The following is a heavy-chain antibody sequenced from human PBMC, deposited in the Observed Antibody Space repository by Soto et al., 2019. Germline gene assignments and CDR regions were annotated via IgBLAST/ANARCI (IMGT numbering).Heavy chain of an antibody. V-gene: IGHV4-61*08. CDR2: IYYSGST. CDR1: GDSISSGGYD. CDR3: AREGIAARPGFDY. J-gene: IGHJ4*02. Sequence: PSETLSITCTVCGDSISSGGYDWSWIRQHPGKGLEWIGDIYYSGSTNYNPSLKSRVTISVDTSKNQFSLKLSSVTAADTAVYYCAREGIAARPGFDYWGQGTLVTVSS. D-gene: IGHD6-6*01.